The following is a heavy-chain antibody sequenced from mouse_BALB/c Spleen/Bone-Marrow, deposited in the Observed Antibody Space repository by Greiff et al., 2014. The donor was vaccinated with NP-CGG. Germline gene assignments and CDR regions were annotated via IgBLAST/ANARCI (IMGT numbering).Heavy chain of an antibody. D-gene: IGHD2-3*01. CDR2: IYPGNGDT. CDR3: ARGFYDGSYWYFDV. V-gene: IGHV1-12*01. Sequence: QVQLQQSGAELVKPGASVKMSCKASGYTFTSYNLHWVKQTPGQGLEWIGAIYPGNGDTSYNQNFKGRATLTTDKSSSTAYMQLSSLTSEDSAVYYCARGFYDGSYWYFDVWGAGTPVAVPS. CDR1: GYTFTSYN. J-gene: IGHJ1*01.